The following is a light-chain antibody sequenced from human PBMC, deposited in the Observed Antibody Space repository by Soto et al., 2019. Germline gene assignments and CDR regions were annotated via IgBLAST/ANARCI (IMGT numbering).Light chain of an antibody. CDR3: SSYTTSTTRV. J-gene: IGLJ3*02. CDR2: EVS. Sequence: QSALTQPASVSGSPGQSITISCTGTSSDVGYYNYVSWYQQHPGKAPKLMIYEVSNRPSGVSNRFSGSKSGNTASLTISRLQAEDEADYYCSSYTTSTTRVFGGGTKVTVL. V-gene: IGLV2-14*01. CDR1: SSDVGYYNY.